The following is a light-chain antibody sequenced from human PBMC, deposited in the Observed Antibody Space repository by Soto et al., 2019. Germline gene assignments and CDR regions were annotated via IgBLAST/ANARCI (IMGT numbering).Light chain of an antibody. CDR1: SSDVGGYNY. CDR2: EVS. CDR3: SSYTSSSTPYV. Sequence: ALTQPASVSGSPGQSITISCTGTSSDVGGYNYVSWYQQHPGKAPKLMIYEVSNRPSGVSNRFSGSKSGNTASLTISGLQAEDEADYYCSSYTSSSTPYVFGSGTKLTVL. V-gene: IGLV2-14*01. J-gene: IGLJ1*01.